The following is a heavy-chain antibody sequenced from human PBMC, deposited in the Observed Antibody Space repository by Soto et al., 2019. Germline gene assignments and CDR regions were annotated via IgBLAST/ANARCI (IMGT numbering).Heavy chain of an antibody. Sequence: SVKVSCKASGGTFSSYAISWVRQAPGQGLEWMGGIIPIFGTANYAQKFQGRVTITADESTSTAYMELSSLRSEDTAVYYCARSMEGYCSGGSCYYFDYWGQGTLVTVSS. V-gene: IGHV1-69*13. CDR3: ARSMEGYCSGGSCYYFDY. J-gene: IGHJ4*02. D-gene: IGHD2-15*01. CDR2: IIPIFGTA. CDR1: GGTFSSYA.